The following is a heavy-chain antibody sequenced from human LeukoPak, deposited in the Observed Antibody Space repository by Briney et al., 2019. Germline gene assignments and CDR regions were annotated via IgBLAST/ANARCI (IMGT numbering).Heavy chain of an antibody. V-gene: IGHV4-61*02. Sequence: SQTLSLTCTVSGGSISSGSYYWSWIRQPAGKGLEWIGRIYTSGSTNYNPSLKSRVTISVDTSKNQFSLKLSSVTAGDTAVYYCARVPAAAAGNWFDPWGQGTLVTVSS. D-gene: IGHD6-13*01. CDR3: ARVPAAAAGNWFDP. J-gene: IGHJ5*02. CDR2: IYTSGST. CDR1: GGSISSGSYY.